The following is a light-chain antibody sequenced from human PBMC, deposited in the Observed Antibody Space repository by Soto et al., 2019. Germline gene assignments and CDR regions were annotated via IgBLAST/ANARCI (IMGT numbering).Light chain of an antibody. CDR3: QQRNSYPHT. CDR2: AAS. J-gene: IGKJ4*01. CDR1: QGISSY. Sequence: DLQLTQSPSFLSASVGDRVTITCRASQGISSYLAWYQQKPGKAPKLLIYAASTLQSGVPSRFSGSGSGTEFTLTISSLQPEDFATYYCQQRNSYPHTFGGATKVEIK. V-gene: IGKV1-9*01.